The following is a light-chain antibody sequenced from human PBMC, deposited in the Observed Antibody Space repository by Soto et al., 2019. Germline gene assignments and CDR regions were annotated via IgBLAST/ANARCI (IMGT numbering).Light chain of an antibody. Sequence: QSVLTQPPSVSGAPGQRVTISCSGSTSNIGNNAVQWYQQIPGKAPRALIYYDDLLPTGVSKRFSGSKSGTSVSLAISGLQSDDEADYYCASWDDTLSGVVFGGGTKLTVL. J-gene: IGLJ3*02. CDR2: YDD. CDR3: ASWDDTLSGVV. V-gene: IGLV1-36*01. CDR1: TSNIGNNA.